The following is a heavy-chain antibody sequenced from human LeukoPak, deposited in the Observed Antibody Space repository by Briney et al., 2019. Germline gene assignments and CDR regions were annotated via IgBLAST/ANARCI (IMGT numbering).Heavy chain of an antibody. J-gene: IGHJ4*02. V-gene: IGHV3-30*18. CDR2: ISYDGSNK. Sequence: GGFLRLSCAASGFTFSSYGMHWVRQAPGKGLEWVAVISYDGSNKYYADSVKGRFTISRDNSKNTLYLQMNSLRAEDTAVYYCAKSYDSSGFDYWGQGTLVTVSS. CDR3: AKSYDSSGFDY. CDR1: GFTFSSYG. D-gene: IGHD3-22*01.